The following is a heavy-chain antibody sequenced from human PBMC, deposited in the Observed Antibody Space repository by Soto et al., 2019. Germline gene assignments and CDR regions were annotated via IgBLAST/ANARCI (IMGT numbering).Heavy chain of an antibody. J-gene: IGHJ4*02. CDR2: ISAYNGNT. CDR3: ARVGVKLPQRYYFDY. V-gene: IGHV1-18*01. CDR1: GYTFTSYG. Sequence: GASVKVSCKASGYTFTSYGISWVRQAPGQGLEWMGWISAYNGNTNYAQKLQGRVTMTTDTSTSTAYMELRSLRSDDTAVYYCARVGVKLPQRYYFDYWGQGTLVTVSS. D-gene: IGHD6-13*01.